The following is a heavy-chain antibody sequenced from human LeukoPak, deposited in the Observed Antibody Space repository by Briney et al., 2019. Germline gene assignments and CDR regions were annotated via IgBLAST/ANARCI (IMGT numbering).Heavy chain of an antibody. V-gene: IGHV3-23*01. CDR2: ISGSGGTT. Sequence: GGSLRLSCAASGFTFSTYAMSWVRQAPGKGLEWVSAISGSGGTTHYADSVKGRFTISRDNSKNTLYLQLNSLRAEDTAVYYCAKGLRAILPADFDSWGQGTLVTVSS. CDR3: AKGLRAILPADFDS. D-gene: IGHD2-2*01. J-gene: IGHJ4*02. CDR1: GFTFSTYA.